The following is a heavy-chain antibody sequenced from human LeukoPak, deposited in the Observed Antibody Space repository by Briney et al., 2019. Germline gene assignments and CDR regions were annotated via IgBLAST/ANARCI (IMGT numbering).Heavy chain of an antibody. J-gene: IGHJ5*02. CDR2: MYSSGST. V-gene: IGHV4-61*02. CDR1: SGSISSGSDY. CDR3: ARGIALTGSTKGDWFDP. Sequence: PSQTLSLTCTVSSGSISSGSDYWSWIRQPAGKGLEWIGRMYSSGSTNYNPSLQSRVTISRDTSKTQFSLNLSSVTAADTAIYYCARGIALTGSTKGDWFDPWGQGTLVTVSS. D-gene: IGHD1-20*01.